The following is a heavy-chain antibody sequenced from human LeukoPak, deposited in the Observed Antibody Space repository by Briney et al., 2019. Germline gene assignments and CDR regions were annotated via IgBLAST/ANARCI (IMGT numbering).Heavy chain of an antibody. V-gene: IGHV4-61*02. CDR2: IYTSGST. D-gene: IGHD3-22*01. CDR1: GGSISSGSYY. CDR3: ARDSREPYYYDSSGYYV. J-gene: IGHJ4*02. Sequence: PSQTLSLTCTVSGGSISSGSYYWSWIRQPAGKGLEWIGRIYTSGSTNYNPSLKSRVTISVDTSKNQFSLKLSSVTAADTAVYYCARDSREPYYYDSSGYYVWGQGTLVTVSS.